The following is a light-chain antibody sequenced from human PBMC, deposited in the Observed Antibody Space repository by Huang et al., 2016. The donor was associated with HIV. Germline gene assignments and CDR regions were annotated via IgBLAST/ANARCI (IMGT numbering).Light chain of an antibody. CDR3: QQNNNWPPLFT. J-gene: IGKJ3*01. V-gene: IGKV3-15*01. CDR1: QSVSSN. Sequence: EIVMTQSPATLSASPGESATLSCRASQSVSSNLAWYQQKPGQAPRLLIYGASTRATGIPARFSGSGSGTECTLTISSLQSEDFAVYYCQQNNNWPPLFTFGPGTKVDIK. CDR2: GAS.